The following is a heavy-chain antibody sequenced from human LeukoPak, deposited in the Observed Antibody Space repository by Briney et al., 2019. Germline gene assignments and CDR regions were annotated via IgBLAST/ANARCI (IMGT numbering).Heavy chain of an antibody. D-gene: IGHD3-9*01. Sequence: GASVKVSCKASGGTFSSYAISWVRQAPGQGLEWMGGIIPIFGTANYAQKFQGRVTITADESTSTAYMELSSLRSEDTAVYYCARGTVLRYFDWLLWDAFDIWGQGTMVTVSS. CDR2: IIPIFGTA. CDR1: GGTFSSYA. CDR3: ARGTVLRYFDWLLWDAFDI. V-gene: IGHV1-69*13. J-gene: IGHJ3*02.